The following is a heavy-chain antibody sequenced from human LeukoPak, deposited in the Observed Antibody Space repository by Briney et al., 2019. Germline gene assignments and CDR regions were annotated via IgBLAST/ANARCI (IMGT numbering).Heavy chain of an antibody. CDR2: INPNSGGT. Sequence: ASVKVSCKASGYTFTGYYMHWVRQAPGQGLEWMGWINPNSGGTNYAQKFQGWVTMTRDTSISTAYMGLSRLRSDDTAVYYCARDLTYYYDSSGYYSLVYWGQGTLVTVSS. CDR1: GYTFTGYY. CDR3: ARDLTYYYDSSGYYSLVY. J-gene: IGHJ4*02. D-gene: IGHD3-22*01. V-gene: IGHV1-2*04.